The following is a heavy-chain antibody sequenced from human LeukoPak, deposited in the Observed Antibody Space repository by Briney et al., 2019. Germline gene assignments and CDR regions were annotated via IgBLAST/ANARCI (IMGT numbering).Heavy chain of an antibody. CDR1: GYSISNGDY. J-gene: IGHJ4*02. V-gene: IGHV4-38-2*01. Sequence: SETLSLTCAVSGYSISNGDYWGWIRQPPGKGLEWIGSTYDSGSTYYNPSLKSRVTISADTSKNQFSLKLSSVTAADTAFYYCARKYSSSPYYFDCWGQGTLVTVSS. D-gene: IGHD6-13*01. CDR3: ARKYSSSPYYFDC. CDR2: TYDSGST.